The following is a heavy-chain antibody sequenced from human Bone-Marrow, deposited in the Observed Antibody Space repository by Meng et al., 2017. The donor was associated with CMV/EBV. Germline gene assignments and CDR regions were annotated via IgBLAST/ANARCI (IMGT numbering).Heavy chain of an antibody. D-gene: IGHD3-22*01. CDR2: IYSGGST. V-gene: IGHV3-53*01. Sequence: GESLKISCAGSGFTVSSTYMSWVRQAPGKGLEWVSVIYSGGSTYYADSVKGRFTISRDNSKNTLYLQMNSLRAEDTAVYYCARDRVSHYYDSSGYYYVDSWFDPWGQGTLVTVSS. CDR1: GFTVSSTY. CDR3: ARDRVSHYYDSSGYYYVDSWFDP. J-gene: IGHJ5*02.